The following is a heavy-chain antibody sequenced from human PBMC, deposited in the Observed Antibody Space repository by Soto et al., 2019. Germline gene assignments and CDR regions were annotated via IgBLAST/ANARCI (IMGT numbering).Heavy chain of an antibody. J-gene: IGHJ4*02. CDR3: ARVAFYHSSGYLDY. V-gene: IGHV3-53*01. CDR2: IYTGVNT. D-gene: IGHD3-22*01. CDR1: GFTVSSNY. Sequence: GGSLRLSCAASGFTVSSNYMTWVRQAPGKGLEWVSVIYTGVNTYYPDSVKGRLTISRDISKNTLYLQVNSLRAEDTAVYYCARVAFYHSSGYLDYWGQGTLVTVSS.